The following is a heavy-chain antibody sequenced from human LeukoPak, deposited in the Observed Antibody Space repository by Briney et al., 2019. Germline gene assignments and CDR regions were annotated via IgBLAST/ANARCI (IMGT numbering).Heavy chain of an antibody. CDR1: GYTFTSYD. D-gene: IGHD5-18*01. CDR3: ARGPPIRGYRYGYDTGYYYSYSMDV. Sequence: GASVKVSCKASGYTFTSYDINWVRQATGQGLEWMGRMNPISGNTGHAQKFQGRVTMTRDTSISTAYMELSSLRSEDTAVYYCARGPPIRGYRYGYDTGYYYSYSMDVWGKGTTVTISS. CDR2: MNPISGNT. V-gene: IGHV1-8*01. J-gene: IGHJ6*03.